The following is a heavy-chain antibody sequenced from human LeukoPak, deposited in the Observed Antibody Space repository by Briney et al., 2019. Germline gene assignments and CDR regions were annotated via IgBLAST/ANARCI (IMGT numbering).Heavy chain of an antibody. CDR3: ARRRVTMMSGIDY. J-gene: IGHJ4*02. Sequence: PSGTLSLTCAVSGGSISSSNWWSWVRQPPGKGLEWIGEIYHSGSTNYNPSLKSRVTISVDKSKNQFSLKLSSVTAADAAVYYCARRRVTMMSGIDYWGQGTLVTVSS. V-gene: IGHV4-4*02. CDR1: GGSISSSNW. CDR2: IYHSGST. D-gene: IGHD3-22*01.